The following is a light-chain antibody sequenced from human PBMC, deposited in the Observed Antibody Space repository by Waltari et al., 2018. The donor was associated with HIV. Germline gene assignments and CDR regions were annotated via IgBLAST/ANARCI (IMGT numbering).Light chain of an antibody. CDR2: GVN. CDR3: SSHTITRTLV. V-gene: IGLV2-14*03. J-gene: IGLJ2*01. CDR1: SLDIGLYDF. Sequence: QSVLTQPASMSGPPGQSIPISCTGSSLDIGLYDFVSWYKQLPNMAPQLIIFGVNRRPSGVTARFSGSKSGDMASLTISGLQAEDEADYYCSSHTITRTLVFGGGTKLTVL.